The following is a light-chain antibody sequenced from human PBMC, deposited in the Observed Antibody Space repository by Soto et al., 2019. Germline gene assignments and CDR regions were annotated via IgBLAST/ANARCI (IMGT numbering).Light chain of an antibody. CDR3: CSYAGSYTWV. CDR1: SSNIGGYNY. CDR2: DIS. V-gene: IGLV2-11*01. J-gene: IGLJ3*02. Sequence: QSALTQPRSVSGSPGQWVTISCTGSSSNIGGYNYVSWYQQHPGKAPKLMIYDISKRPSGVPDRFSGSKSGNTASLTISGLQAEDEADYYCCSYAGSYTWVFGGGTKLTVL.